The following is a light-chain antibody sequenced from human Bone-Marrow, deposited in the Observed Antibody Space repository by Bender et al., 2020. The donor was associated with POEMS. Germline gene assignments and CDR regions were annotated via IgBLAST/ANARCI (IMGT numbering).Light chain of an antibody. CDR1: SSDVGSHNL. V-gene: IGLV2-23*01. Sequence: QSALTQPASVSGSPGQSISISCTGASSDVGSHNLVSWYQQHPGKAPKLVIYEGIKRPSGVSNRFSGSKSGITASLTISGLQAEDEADYYCCSYASNSYVFGTGTKVTVL. CDR2: EGI. J-gene: IGLJ1*01. CDR3: CSYASNSYV.